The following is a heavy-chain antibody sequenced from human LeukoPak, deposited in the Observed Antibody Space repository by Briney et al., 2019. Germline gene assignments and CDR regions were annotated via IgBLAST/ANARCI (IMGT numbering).Heavy chain of an antibody. Sequence: ASVKVSCKASGYTFTSYYMHWVRQAPGQGLEWMGGIIPIFGTANYAQKFQDRVTITADESTNTAYMELNSLRSEDTAVYYCARERMYSGLDYWGQGTLVTVSS. D-gene: IGHD6-13*01. J-gene: IGHJ4*02. CDR1: GYTFTSYY. CDR2: IIPIFGTA. CDR3: ARERMYSGLDY. V-gene: IGHV1-69*13.